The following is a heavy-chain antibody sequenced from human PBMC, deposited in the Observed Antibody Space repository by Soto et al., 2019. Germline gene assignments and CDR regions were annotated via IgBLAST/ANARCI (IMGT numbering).Heavy chain of an antibody. Sequence: QVLLQESGPGLVQPSGTLSLSCAVSGVSISSNYYWGWVRQSPGKGLEWLGDISHIGSVNYSPSLMSRVTIAMDRSENQFSLKLNSVTAADTAVYYCVRSFGWYAIDYWGPGTLVIVSS. CDR1: GVSISSNYY. J-gene: IGHJ4*02. CDR2: ISHIGSV. CDR3: VRSFGWYAIDY. V-gene: IGHV4-4*02. D-gene: IGHD6-19*01.